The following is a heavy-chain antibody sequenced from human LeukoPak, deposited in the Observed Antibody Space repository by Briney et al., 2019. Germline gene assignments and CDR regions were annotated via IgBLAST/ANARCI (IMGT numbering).Heavy chain of an antibody. D-gene: IGHD1-26*01. J-gene: IGHJ4*02. Sequence: ASVKVSCKASGCTFTGYYMHWVRQAPGQGLEWMGWINPNSGGTNYAQKFQGRVTMTRDTSISTAYMELSRLRSDDTAVYYCARYHTYSGSSQFDYWGQGTLVTVSS. V-gene: IGHV1-2*02. CDR1: GCTFTGYY. CDR2: INPNSGGT. CDR3: ARYHTYSGSSQFDY.